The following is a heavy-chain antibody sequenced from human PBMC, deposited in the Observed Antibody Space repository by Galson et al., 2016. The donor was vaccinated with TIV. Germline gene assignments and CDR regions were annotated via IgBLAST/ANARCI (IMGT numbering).Heavy chain of an antibody. CDR3: ARGYCSRTDCFRAFDI. D-gene: IGHD2-2*01. CDR1: GGFISNSNW. Sequence: SETLSLTCGVSGGFISNSNWWSWVRQPPGKGLEWIGEISHSGSTNYNPSLKSRVTISVDESRTHFSLNVNSVTAADTAVYFCARGYCSRTDCFRAFDIWGHGTMVTVSS. J-gene: IGHJ3*02. CDR2: ISHSGST. V-gene: IGHV4-4*02.